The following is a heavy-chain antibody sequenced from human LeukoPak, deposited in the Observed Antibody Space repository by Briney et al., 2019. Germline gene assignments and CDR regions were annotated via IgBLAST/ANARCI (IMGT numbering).Heavy chain of an antibody. D-gene: IGHD2-15*01. CDR2: INTNTGNP. CDR3: ARDVRDMHTRIFCDF. V-gene: IGHV7-4-1*02. Sequence: GASVKVSCKASGYTFTSYVINWVRQAPGQGLEWLGWINTNTGNPTYARGFTGRFVFSLDTSVSTAYLQISSLKAEDTAVYYCARDVRDMHTRIFCDFWGQGTQVTVSS. J-gene: IGHJ4*02. CDR1: GYTFTSYV.